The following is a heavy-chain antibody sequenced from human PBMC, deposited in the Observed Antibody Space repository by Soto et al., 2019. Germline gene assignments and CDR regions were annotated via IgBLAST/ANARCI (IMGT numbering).Heavy chain of an antibody. J-gene: IGHJ4*02. CDR1: GYTFTSYY. D-gene: IGHD2-2*01. Sequence: AXVKVSCKASGYTFTSYYMHWVRQAPGQCLEWMGIINPSGGSTSYAQKFQGRVTMTRDTSTSTVYMELSSLRSEDTAVYYCARIGSGYCSSTSCKSEDYWGQGTLVTVSS. CDR2: INPSGGST. V-gene: IGHV1-46*01. CDR3: ARIGSGYCSSTSCKSEDY.